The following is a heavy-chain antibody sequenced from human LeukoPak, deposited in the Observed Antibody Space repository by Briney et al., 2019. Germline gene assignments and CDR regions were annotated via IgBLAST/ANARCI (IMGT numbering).Heavy chain of an antibody. CDR2: INPNSGGT. CDR1: GYTFTGYY. V-gene: IGHV1-2*04. Sequence: ASVKVSCKASGYTFTGYYMHWVRQAPGQGLEWMGWINPNSGGTNYAQKFQGWVTMTRDMSISTAYMELSRLRSDDTAVYYCAREGIVAAAGTRGFDYWGQGTLVTVSS. J-gene: IGHJ4*02. CDR3: AREGIVAAAGTRGFDY. D-gene: IGHD6-13*01.